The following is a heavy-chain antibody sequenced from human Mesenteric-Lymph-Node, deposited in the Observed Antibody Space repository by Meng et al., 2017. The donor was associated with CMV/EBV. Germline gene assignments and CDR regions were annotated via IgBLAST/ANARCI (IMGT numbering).Heavy chain of an antibody. CDR2: IYSGGST. J-gene: IGHJ6*02. D-gene: IGHD3-3*01. V-gene: IGHV3-66*02. Sequence: GESLKISCAASGFTVSSNYMSWVRQAPGKGLEWVSVIYSGGSTYYADSVKGRFTISRDNSKNTLYLQMNSLRAEDTAVYYCARVDDFWSGYYTGIRGYGMDVWGQGTTVTVSS. CDR1: GFTVSSNY. CDR3: ARVDDFWSGYYTGIRGYGMDV.